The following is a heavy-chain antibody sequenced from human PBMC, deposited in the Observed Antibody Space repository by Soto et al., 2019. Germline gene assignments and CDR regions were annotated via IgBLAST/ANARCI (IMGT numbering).Heavy chain of an antibody. D-gene: IGHD1-26*01. J-gene: IGHJ6*02. CDR1: GYSFTSYW. CDR3: ARYAGSTGYYYYYGMDX. Sequence: GEALKISCKGSGYSFTSYWIGWVRQMPGKGLELMVIICPGDSDTRYSPSFQGQVTISADKSISTAYLQWSSLKASDTAMYYCARYAGSTGYYYYYGMDXWGQGTTVTVS. CDR2: ICPGDSDT. V-gene: IGHV5-51*01.